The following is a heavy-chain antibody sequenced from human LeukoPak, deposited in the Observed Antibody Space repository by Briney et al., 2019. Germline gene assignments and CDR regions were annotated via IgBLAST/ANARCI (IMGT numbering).Heavy chain of an antibody. CDR2: ISSTSAHK. V-gene: IGHV3-21*06. D-gene: IGHD6-13*01. CDR1: GFTFKSFS. CDR3: ATRVTADSYDASDI. J-gene: IGHJ3*02. Sequence: GGSLRLSCAASGFTFKSFSMTWVRQAPGKGREWVASISSTSAHKYHADSVKGRFTISRDNDKNSLYLQMNSLRTEDTALYYCATRVTADSYDASDIWGQGTMVTVSS.